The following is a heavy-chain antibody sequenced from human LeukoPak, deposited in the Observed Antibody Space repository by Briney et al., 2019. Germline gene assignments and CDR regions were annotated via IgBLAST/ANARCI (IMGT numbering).Heavy chain of an antibody. CDR1: GCSISSSSYY. CDR3: ARGPTMVRGVRTKWFDP. V-gene: IGHV4-39*07. Sequence: PWETLSLTCTVSGCSISSSSYYWGWIRQPPGKGLEWIGSIYYSVCTYYNHSLKSRVPISVDTSKNQYSLNLNSVTAADTAVYYCARGPTMVRGVRTKWFDPWGQGTLVTVSS. CDR2: IYYSVCT. J-gene: IGHJ5*02. D-gene: IGHD3-10*01.